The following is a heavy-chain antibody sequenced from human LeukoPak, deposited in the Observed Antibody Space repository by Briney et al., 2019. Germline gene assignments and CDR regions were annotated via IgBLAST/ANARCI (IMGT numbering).Heavy chain of an antibody. J-gene: IGHJ4*02. CDR1: GFTFSSYW. CDR2: INGDGSST. CDR3: ARDPYNSGSF. D-gene: IGHD3-10*01. V-gene: IGHV3-74*01. Sequence: GGSLRLSCAASGFTFSSYWTHWVRQAPGKGLVWVSRINGDGSSTSYADSVKGRFTIPRDNAKNTLYLQMNSLRAEDTAVYYCARDPYNSGSFWGQGTLVTVSS.